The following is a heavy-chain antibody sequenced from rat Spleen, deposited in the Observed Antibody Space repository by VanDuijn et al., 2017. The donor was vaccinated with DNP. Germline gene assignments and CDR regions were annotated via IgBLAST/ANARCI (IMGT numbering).Heavy chain of an antibody. CDR3: ARHVGHFDY. D-gene: IGHD1-12*01. Sequence: EVRLVESGGGLVQPGRSLKLSCAASGFPFSDYFMAWVRQAPNKGLEWVASISPSGDNTYYRDSVKGRFTVSRENAKSSLYLQMDSLRSEDTATYYCARHVGHFDYWGQGVMVTVSS. J-gene: IGHJ2*01. CDR2: ISPSGDNT. V-gene: IGHV5-25*01. CDR1: GFPFSDYF.